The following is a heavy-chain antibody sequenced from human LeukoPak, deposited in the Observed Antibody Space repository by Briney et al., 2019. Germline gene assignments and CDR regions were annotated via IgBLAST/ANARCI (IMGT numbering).Heavy chain of an antibody. V-gene: IGHV3-30*12. D-gene: IGHD1-26*01. CDR1: GFTFSSFG. Sequence: GGSLRLSCAASGFTFSSFGMHWVRRAPGKGLEWVAFMSIDEDGGKTYFADSVKGRFTISRDNAKNSLYLQMNSLGPEDTAVYYCARDPYSGNYGNYYYYYMDVWGKGTTVTISS. CDR3: ARDPYSGNYGNYYYYYMDV. CDR2: MSIDEDGGKT. J-gene: IGHJ6*03.